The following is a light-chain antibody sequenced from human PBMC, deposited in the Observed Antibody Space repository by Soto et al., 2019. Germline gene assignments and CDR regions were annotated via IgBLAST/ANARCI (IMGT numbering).Light chain of an antibody. Sequence: QSVLAQPASVSGSPGQSITISCTGTSSDVGGYDYVSWYQLHPGKAPKLMSFEVSNRPSGVSYRFSGSKSGNTASLTISGLQVEDEADYFCSSYSISTAYLFGTGTRV. J-gene: IGLJ1*01. CDR2: EVS. V-gene: IGLV2-14*01. CDR1: SSDVGGYDY. CDR3: SSYSISTAYL.